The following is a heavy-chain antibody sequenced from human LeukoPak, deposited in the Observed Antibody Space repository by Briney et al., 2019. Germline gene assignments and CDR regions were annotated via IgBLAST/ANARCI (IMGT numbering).Heavy chain of an antibody. D-gene: IGHD2-21*02. CDR3: ARDYFYCGGDCFVDY. CDR1: GFTFSDYG. Sequence: PGGSLRLFCAASGFTFSDYGVNWVRQAPGKGLEWVSSISGSGRSIFYADSVRGRFTISRDNAKNSLYLQMNSLRAEDTAVYYCARDYFYCGGDCFVDYWGQGTLVTVSS. CDR2: ISGSGRSI. V-gene: IGHV3-21*01. J-gene: IGHJ4*02.